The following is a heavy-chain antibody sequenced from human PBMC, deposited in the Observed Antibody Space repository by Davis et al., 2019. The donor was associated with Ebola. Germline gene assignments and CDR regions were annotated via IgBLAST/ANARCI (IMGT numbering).Heavy chain of an antibody. Sequence: AASVKVSCKASGITFSSHVITWVRQAPGQGLEWMGRIIPILGIANYAQKFQGRVTITADKSTSTAYMELSSLRSEDTAVYYCAREGCSSTSCRHYYYYGMDVWGQGTTVTVSS. CDR2: IIPILGIA. D-gene: IGHD2-2*01. CDR1: GITFSSHV. J-gene: IGHJ6*02. V-gene: IGHV1-69*04. CDR3: AREGCSSTSCRHYYYYGMDV.